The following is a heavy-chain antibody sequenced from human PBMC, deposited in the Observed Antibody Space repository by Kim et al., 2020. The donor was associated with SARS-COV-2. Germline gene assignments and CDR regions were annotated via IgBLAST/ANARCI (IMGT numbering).Heavy chain of an antibody. V-gene: IGHV4-34*01. CDR3: ASYDILTGPKFDP. Sequence: SETLSLTCAVYGGSFSGYYWSWIRQPPGKGLEWIGEINHSGSTNYNPSLKSRVTISVDTSKNQFSLKLSSVTAADTAVYYCASYDILTGPKFDPWGQGTLVTVSS. CDR2: INHSGST. CDR1: GGSFSGYY. J-gene: IGHJ5*02. D-gene: IGHD3-9*01.